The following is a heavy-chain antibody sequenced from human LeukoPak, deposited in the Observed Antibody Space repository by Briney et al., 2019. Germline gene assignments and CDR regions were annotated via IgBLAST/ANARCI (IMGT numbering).Heavy chain of an antibody. CDR3: ARLWDYDSSGFDY. J-gene: IGHJ4*02. D-gene: IGHD3-22*01. Sequence: GGSLRLSCAASGFTFSSYSMNWVRQAPGKGLEWVSYISSSSSTIYYADSVKGRSTISRDNAKNSLYLQMNSLRAEDTAVYYCARLWDYDSSGFDYWGQGTLVTVSS. CDR2: ISSSSSTI. CDR1: GFTFSSYS. V-gene: IGHV3-48*01.